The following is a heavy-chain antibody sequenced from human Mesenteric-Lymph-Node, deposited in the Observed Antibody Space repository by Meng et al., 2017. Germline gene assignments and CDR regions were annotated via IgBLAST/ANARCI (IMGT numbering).Heavy chain of an antibody. V-gene: IGHV3-23*01. CDR2: ISGSGGST. CDR3: ARDHYTDYFPDH. CDR1: GFTFSSYA. J-gene: IGHJ4*02. Sequence: GEALKISCAASGFTFSSYAMSWVRQAPGKGLEWVSAISGSGGSTYYADSVKGRFTISRDNSKNTLYLQMDSLRAEDTAFYYCARDHYTDYFPDHWGQGTLVTVSS. D-gene: IGHD4-11*01.